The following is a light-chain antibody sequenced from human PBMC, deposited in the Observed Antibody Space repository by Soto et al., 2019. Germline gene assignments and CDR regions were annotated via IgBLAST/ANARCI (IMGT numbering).Light chain of an antibody. CDR2: GAS. V-gene: IGKV3-20*01. J-gene: IGKJ2*01. Sequence: EIVLTQSPGTLSLSPGERATLSCRASQSVSNNYLAWYQQKPGQAPRLLIYGASNRATGIPDRFSGSGSGTDFTLTISRLEPEDFATYYCLQINSYPYTFGQGTKLEIK. CDR1: QSVSNNY. CDR3: LQINSYPYT.